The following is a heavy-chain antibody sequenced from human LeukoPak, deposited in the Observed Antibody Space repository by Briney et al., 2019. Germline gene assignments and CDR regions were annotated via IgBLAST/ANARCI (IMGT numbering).Heavy chain of an antibody. D-gene: IGHD6-19*01. V-gene: IGHV3-7*01. CDR1: EFTFSNYW. CDR2: TNQDGSKN. J-gene: IGHJ4*02. Sequence: GGSLRLSCAASEFTFSNYWMSWVRQAPGKGLERVAHTNQDGSKNYYVDSLKGRFTISRDNAKNSLYLQMNSLRVEDTAVYYCATTVPGYPDDYFDYWGQGTLVTVSS. CDR3: ATTVPGYPDDYFDY.